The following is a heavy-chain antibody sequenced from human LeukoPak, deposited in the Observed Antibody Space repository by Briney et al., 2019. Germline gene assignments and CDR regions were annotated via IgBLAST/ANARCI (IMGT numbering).Heavy chain of an antibody. Sequence: SETPSLTCTVSGGSISSYYWSWIRQPPGKGLEWIGYIYTSGSTNYNPSLKSRVTISVDTSKNQFSLKLSSVTAADTAVYYCARTYVLGIRGYYYYYMDVWGKGTTVTVSS. CDR3: ARTYVLGIRGYYYYYMDV. J-gene: IGHJ6*03. V-gene: IGHV4-4*09. D-gene: IGHD7-27*01. CDR1: GGSISSYY. CDR2: IYTSGST.